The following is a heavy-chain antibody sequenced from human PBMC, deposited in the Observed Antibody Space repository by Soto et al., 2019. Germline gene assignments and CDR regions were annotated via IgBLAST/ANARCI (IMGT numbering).Heavy chain of an antibody. Sequence: HPGGSLRLSCAASGFIFDDFAMHWVRQAPGKGLEWVSSINWDGDKIGYADSVKGRFTISRDNAQNSLYLQVNSLRTEDTALYYCAKEIYYDDMLMDYWGQGTPVTVSS. CDR3: AKEIYYDDMLMDY. V-gene: IGHV3-9*01. D-gene: IGHD3-22*01. J-gene: IGHJ4*02. CDR1: GFIFDDFA. CDR2: INWDGDKI.